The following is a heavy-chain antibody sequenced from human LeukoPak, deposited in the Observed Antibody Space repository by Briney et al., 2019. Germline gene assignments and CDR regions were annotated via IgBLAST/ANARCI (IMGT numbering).Heavy chain of an antibody. Sequence: SETLSLTCTVSGGSISSSTYFWGWIRQPPGKGLERLGIIYYSGTTYYNPSLKSRVTISVDTSKNQFSLKLSSVTAADTAVYYCARRGLYGSSPFDPWGQGTLVTVSS. CDR2: IYYSGTT. CDR1: GGSISSSTYF. J-gene: IGHJ5*02. D-gene: IGHD2-2*01. V-gene: IGHV4-39*01. CDR3: ARRGLYGSSPFDP.